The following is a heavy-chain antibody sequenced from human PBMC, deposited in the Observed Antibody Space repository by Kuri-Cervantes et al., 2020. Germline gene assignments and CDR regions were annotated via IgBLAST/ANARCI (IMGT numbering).Heavy chain of an antibody. J-gene: IGHJ4*02. D-gene: IGHD6-19*01. V-gene: IGHV4-4*07. CDR2: IYTYAIT. Sequence: GAMSNYCWNWSRQPAEKGQGWIGNIYTYAITKYNPSPQSRVTMAVDTSKNQFSLNLMAVTAAGTDIYYCARTTRKGTVVADEFDLWGQGTLVTVSS. CDR1: GAMSNYC. CDR3: ARTTRKGTVVADEFDL.